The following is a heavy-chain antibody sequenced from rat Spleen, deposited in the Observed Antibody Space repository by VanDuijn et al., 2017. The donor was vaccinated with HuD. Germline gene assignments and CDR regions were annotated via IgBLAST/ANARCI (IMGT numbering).Heavy chain of an antibody. Sequence: QVQLKESGPGLVKPSLTLSPTCTVSGFSLSSYGVIWVRQPPGKGLEWMGVIWGNGNTNYNSALKSRLSISRETSKSQVFLKMNNLQTEDTAMYFCARSPGKYNPFDYWGQGVMVTVSS. V-gene: IGHV2S61*01. J-gene: IGHJ2*01. CDR2: IWGNGNT. D-gene: IGHD1-5*01. CDR3: ARSPGKYNPFDY. CDR1: GFSLSSYG.